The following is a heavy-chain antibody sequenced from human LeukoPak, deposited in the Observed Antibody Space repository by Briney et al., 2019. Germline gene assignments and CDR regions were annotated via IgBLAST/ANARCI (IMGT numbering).Heavy chain of an antibody. CDR3: ARHGVGYQWLAYYFDY. CDR1: GGSISSSSYY. V-gene: IGHV4-39*01. CDR2: IYYSGST. J-gene: IGHJ4*02. D-gene: IGHD6-19*01. Sequence: SETMSLTCTVYGGSISSSSYYWGWIRQPPGKGLEWVGSIYYSGSTYYNPSLKSRVTISVDTSKNQFSLKLSSVTAADTAVYYCARHGVGYQWLAYYFDYWGQGTLATVSS.